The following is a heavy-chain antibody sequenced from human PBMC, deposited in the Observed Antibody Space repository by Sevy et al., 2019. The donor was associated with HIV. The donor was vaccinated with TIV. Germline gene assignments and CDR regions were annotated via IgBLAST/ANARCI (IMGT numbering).Heavy chain of an antibody. J-gene: IGHJ3*02. V-gene: IGHV3-53*01. CDR1: GFSVSNNY. Sequence: GGSLRLSCAVSGFSVSNNYMNWVRQSPEKGLEWVAVFYTGGSTDYADSVKGRFTISRDNSKNTVYLEMSSLRAEETAMYYCAREGLAVAGNAFDIWGPGTMVTVSS. D-gene: IGHD6-19*01. CDR2: FYTGGST. CDR3: AREGLAVAGNAFDI.